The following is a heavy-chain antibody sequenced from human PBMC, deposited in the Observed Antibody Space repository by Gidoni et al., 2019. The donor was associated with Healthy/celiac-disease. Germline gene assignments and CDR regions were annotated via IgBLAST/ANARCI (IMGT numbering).Heavy chain of an antibody. CDR1: GYTFTSYY. J-gene: IGHJ3*02. CDR3: ARVGYYGSGSYYNSAFDI. V-gene: IGHV1-46*01. CDR2: INPSGGST. D-gene: IGHD3-10*01. Sequence: QVQLVQSGAEVKKPGASVKVSCKASGYTFTSYYMHWVRQAPGQGLEWMGIINPSGGSTSYAQKFQGRVTMTRDTSTSTVYMELSSLRSEDTAVYYCARVGYYGSGSYYNSAFDIWGQGTMVTVSS.